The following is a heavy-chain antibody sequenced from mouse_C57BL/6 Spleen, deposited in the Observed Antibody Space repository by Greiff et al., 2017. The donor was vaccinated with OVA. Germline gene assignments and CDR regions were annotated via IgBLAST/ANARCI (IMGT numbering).Heavy chain of an antibody. J-gene: IGHJ3*01. V-gene: IGHV1-59*01. CDR3: ARWGGFAY. Sequence: QVQLQQSGAELVRPGTSVKLSCKASGYTFTSYWMHWVKQRPGQGLEWIGVIDPSDSYTNYNQKFKGKATLTVDTSSSTAYMQLSSLTSEDSAVYYCARWGGFAYWGQGTLVTVSA. CDR1: GYTFTSYW. CDR2: IDPSDSYT.